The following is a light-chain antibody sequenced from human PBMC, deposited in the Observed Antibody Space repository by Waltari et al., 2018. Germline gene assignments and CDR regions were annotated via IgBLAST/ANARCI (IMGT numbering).Light chain of an antibody. CDR3: QQRYKWPHS. Sequence: EIVLTQSPATLSLSAGERATLSCRASQIVGTKLAWYQKRPGQAPRLLIYGAFDRAAGVPARFSGSSSGVEFTLTISSLEPEDSGVYFCQQRYKWPHSFGGGTKVEI. J-gene: IGKJ4*01. CDR1: QIVGTK. V-gene: IGKV3-11*01. CDR2: GAF.